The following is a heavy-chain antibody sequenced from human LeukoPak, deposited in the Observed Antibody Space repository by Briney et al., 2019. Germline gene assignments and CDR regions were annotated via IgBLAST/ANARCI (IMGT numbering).Heavy chain of an antibody. D-gene: IGHD3-3*01. CDR2: ISSSGSTI. V-gene: IGHV3-48*03. CDR1: GFTFSSYE. CDR3: AKDFCLDY. Sequence: PGGSLRLSCAASGFTFSSYEMNWVRQAPGKGLEWVSYISSSGSTIYYADSVKGRFTISRDNSKNTLYLQMNSLRAEDTAVYYCAKDFCLDYWGQGTLVTVSS. J-gene: IGHJ4*02.